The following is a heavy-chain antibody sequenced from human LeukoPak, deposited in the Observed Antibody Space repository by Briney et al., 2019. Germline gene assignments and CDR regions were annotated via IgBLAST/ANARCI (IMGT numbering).Heavy chain of an antibody. CDR3: GRMIPANFYFYYGMDV. J-gene: IGHJ6*02. CDR1: GDSISSSISY. CDR2: ISYSGNT. D-gene: IGHD4/OR15-4a*01. V-gene: IGHV4-39*01. Sequence: SETLSLTCTVSGDSISSSISYWGWIRQPPGKRVEGMGTISYSGNTSYNPSLKSRVGTSVDTSKIQFSLKLSSVTAADTAVYYCGRMIPANFYFYYGMDVWGQGTTVTVSS.